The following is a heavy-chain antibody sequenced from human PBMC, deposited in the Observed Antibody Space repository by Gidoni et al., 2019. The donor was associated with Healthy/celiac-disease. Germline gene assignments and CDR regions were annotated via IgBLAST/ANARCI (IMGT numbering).Heavy chain of an antibody. D-gene: IGHD3-3*01. J-gene: IGHJ4*02. CDR2: ISSYYGNT. CDR3: ARIVYDSVMNSQNDY. V-gene: IGHV1-18*04. Sequence: SVKVSCTASGYTFTTYGISWVRQAPGQGLEWMGWISSYYGNTNYAQKPQDRVTMTTDTSTSTAYMEQRSLRSDDTAVYYCARIVYDSVMNSQNDYWGQGTLVTVSS. CDR1: GYTFTTYG.